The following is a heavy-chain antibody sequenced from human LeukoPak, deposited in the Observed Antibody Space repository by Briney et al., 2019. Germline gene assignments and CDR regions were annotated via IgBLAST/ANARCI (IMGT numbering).Heavy chain of an antibody. Sequence: PGGSLRLSCAASGFTFSSYSMNWVRQAPGKGLEWVSYISSSSSTIYYADSVKGRFTISRDNAKNSLYLQMNSLRAEDTAVYYCASSLSARGTDYWGQGTLVTVSS. CDR2: ISSSSSTI. V-gene: IGHV3-48*04. CDR3: ASSLSARGTDY. CDR1: GFTFSSYS. J-gene: IGHJ4*02. D-gene: IGHD1-1*01.